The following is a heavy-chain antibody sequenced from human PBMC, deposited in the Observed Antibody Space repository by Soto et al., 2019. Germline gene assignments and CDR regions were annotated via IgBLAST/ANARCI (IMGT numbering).Heavy chain of an antibody. V-gene: IGHV5-51*01. CDR2: IYPGDSDT. CDR3: ARPSYGSDYYYGMDV. CDR1: GYRFTSYW. J-gene: IGHJ6*02. Sequence: PGESLKISCKGSGYRFTSYWIGWVRQKPGKGLEWMGIIYPGDSDTRYSPSFQGQVTISADKSISTAYLQWSSLKASDTAMYYCARPSYGSDYYYGMDVWGQGTTVTVSS. D-gene: IGHD3-10*01.